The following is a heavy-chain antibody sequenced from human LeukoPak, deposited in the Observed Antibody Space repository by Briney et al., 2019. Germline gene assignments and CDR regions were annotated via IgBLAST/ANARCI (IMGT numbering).Heavy chain of an antibody. CDR2: IYSGGST. D-gene: IGHD3-10*01. V-gene: IGHV3-53*01. CDR3: ARDQSAFGLFDY. CDR1: GFTVSRNY. J-gene: IGHJ4*02. Sequence: GGSLRLSCAASGFTVSRNYMRWVRQAPRKGLWGVSFIYSGGSTYYAVSVKGRFTISRDSSKNTLYLQMNSLRAEDTAVYYCARDQSAFGLFDYWGQGTLVTVSS.